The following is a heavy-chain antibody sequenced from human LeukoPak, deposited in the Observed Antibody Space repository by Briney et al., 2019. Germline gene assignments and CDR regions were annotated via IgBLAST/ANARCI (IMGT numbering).Heavy chain of an antibody. J-gene: IGHJ6*02. V-gene: IGHV5-51*01. D-gene: IGHD6-6*01. CDR2: IYPGDSDT. CDR3: ARLEVIASRMDV. Sequence: HGESLKISCKGSGYSFTSYWIGWVRQMPGKGLEWMGIIYPGDSDTRYSPSFQGQVTISADKSISTAHLQWSSLKASDTATHYCARLEVIASRMDVWGQGTTVAVSS. CDR1: GYSFTSYW.